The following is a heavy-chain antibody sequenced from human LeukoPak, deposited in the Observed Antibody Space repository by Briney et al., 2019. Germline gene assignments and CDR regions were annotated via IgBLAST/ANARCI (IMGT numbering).Heavy chain of an antibody. CDR1: GFTFSSYS. D-gene: IGHD3-22*01. J-gene: IGHJ4*02. V-gene: IGHV3-21*01. CDR3: ARGPYYYDSSGYYFVY. Sequence: GGSLRLSCAASGFTFSSYSMNWVRQAPGKGLEWVSSISSSSSYIYYADSVKGRFTISRDNAKNSLYLQMNSLRAEDTAVDYCARGPYYYDSSGYYFVYWGQGTLVTVSS. CDR2: ISSSSSYI.